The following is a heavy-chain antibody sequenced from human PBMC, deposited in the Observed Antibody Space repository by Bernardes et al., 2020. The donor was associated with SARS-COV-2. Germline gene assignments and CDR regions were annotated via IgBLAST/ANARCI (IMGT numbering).Heavy chain of an antibody. CDR3: ATESRSSSPEWYFDL. Sequence: SETLSLTCTVSAASTSSHYWSWNRHPPGKGLEWIGSIHNSGSTTYNPSLKSRVTLPVDTSKSQFALKLSSVTAADTAVYYCATESRSSSPEWYFDLWGRGTLVTVSS. CDR2: IHNSGST. J-gene: IGHJ2*01. CDR1: AASTSSHY. V-gene: IGHV4-59*11. D-gene: IGHD6-6*01.